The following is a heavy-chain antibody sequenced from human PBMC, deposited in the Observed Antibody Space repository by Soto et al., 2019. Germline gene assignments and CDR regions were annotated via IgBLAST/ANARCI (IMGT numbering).Heavy chain of an antibody. D-gene: IGHD2-2*01. V-gene: IGHV3-23*01. CDR3: ARVLSSMTLAMDV. CDR1: VSTFPTYA. CDR2: ISGSDTST. Sequence: GGSLRLSCAAFVSTFPTYAMIWFRQAPGKGLEWLSTISGSDTSTYYADSVKGRFTISRDNSKNTLYLQMNSVRADGTALYYCARVLSSMTLAMDVWGQGTTVTVSS. J-gene: IGHJ6*02.